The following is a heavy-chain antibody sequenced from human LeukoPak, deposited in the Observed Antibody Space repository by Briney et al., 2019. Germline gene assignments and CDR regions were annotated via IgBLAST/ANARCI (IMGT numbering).Heavy chain of an antibody. V-gene: IGHV4-34*01. Sequence: SETLSLTCAVYGGSFSGYYWSWIRQPPGKGLEWIGEINHSGGTNYNPSLKSRVTISVDTSKNQFSPKLSSVTAADTAVYYCARVRDTYYYDSSGQQFDYWGQGTLVTVSS. CDR1: GGSFSGYY. D-gene: IGHD3-22*01. CDR3: ARVRDTYYYDSSGQQFDY. CDR2: INHSGGT. J-gene: IGHJ4*02.